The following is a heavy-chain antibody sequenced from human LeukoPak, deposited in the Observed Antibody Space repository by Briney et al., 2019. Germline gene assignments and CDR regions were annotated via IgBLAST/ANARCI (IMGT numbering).Heavy chain of an antibody. CDR2: ISGSGGST. CDR1: GFTFSSYA. D-gene: IGHD3-22*01. V-gene: IGHV3-23*01. CDR3: AKDQYITMIVVVITNFNY. J-gene: IGHJ4*02. Sequence: GGSLRLSCAASGFTFSSYAMSWVRQAPGKGLGLVSAISGSGGSTYYADSVKGRFTISRDNSKNTLYLQMNSLRAEDTAVYYCAKDQYITMIVVVITNFNYRGQGTLVTVSS.